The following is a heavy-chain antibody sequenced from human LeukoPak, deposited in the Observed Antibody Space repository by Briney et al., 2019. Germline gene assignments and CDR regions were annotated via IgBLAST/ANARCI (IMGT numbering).Heavy chain of an antibody. J-gene: IGHJ6*03. Sequence: SETLSLTCAVYGGSFSGYYWSWIRQPPGKGLEWIGEINHSGSTNYNPSLKSRVTISVDTSKNQFSLNLRSLIAADTAVYFCARATQNYYFYYYMDVWGEGTTVTISS. CDR3: ARATQNYYFYYYMDV. CDR2: INHSGST. V-gene: IGHV4-34*01. CDR1: GGSFSGYY.